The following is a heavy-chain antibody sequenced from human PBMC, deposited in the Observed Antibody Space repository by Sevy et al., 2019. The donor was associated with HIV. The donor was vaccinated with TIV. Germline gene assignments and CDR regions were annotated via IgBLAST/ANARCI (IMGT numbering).Heavy chain of an antibody. Sequence: SVKVSCKASGGTFSSYGISWVRQAPGQWLEWMGGIIPILGTVNYAQKFQGRVTITADESTKTAYMELSSLRSEDTAVYYCARGGGNGWYYFDYWGQETLVTVSS. D-gene: IGHD6-19*01. CDR1: GGTFSSYG. CDR2: IIPILGTV. J-gene: IGHJ4*02. CDR3: ARGGGNGWYYFDY. V-gene: IGHV1-69*13.